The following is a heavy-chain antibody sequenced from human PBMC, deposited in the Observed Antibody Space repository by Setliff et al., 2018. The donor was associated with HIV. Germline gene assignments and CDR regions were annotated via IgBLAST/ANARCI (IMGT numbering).Heavy chain of an antibody. D-gene: IGHD2-21*02. V-gene: IGHV5-51*01. CDR1: GYSFINYW. J-gene: IGHJ4*02. Sequence: GESLKISCKGSGYSFINYWIGWVRQMPGKGLEWMGIIYPGDSDIRYSPSFQGQVTISADKSISTAYLQWSSLKASDTAMYYCARLSVVTATRIYYFDYWGQGTLVTVSS. CDR2: IYPGDSDI. CDR3: ARLSVVTATRIYYFDY.